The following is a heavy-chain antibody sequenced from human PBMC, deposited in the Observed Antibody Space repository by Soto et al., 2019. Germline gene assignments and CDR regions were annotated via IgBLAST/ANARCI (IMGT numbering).Heavy chain of an antibody. Sequence: GGSLRLSCAASGFTFSSYAMSWVRQAPGKGLEWVSAISGSGGSTYYADSVKGRFTIPRDNSKNTLYLHMNSLGAEDTAVYYCANSKLQFDYWGQGTLVTVSS. V-gene: IGHV3-23*01. CDR1: GFTFSSYA. J-gene: IGHJ4*02. CDR3: ANSKLQFDY. CDR2: ISGSGGST.